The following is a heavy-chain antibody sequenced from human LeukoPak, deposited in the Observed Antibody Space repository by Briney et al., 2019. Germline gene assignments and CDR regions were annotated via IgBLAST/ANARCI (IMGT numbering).Heavy chain of an antibody. CDR3: ARVGYSSSWECDY. Sequence: SETLSLTCTVSGGSISSSSYYWGWIRQPPGKGLEWIGSIYYSGSTYYNPSLKSRVTISVDTSKNQFSLKLSSVTAADTAVYYCARVGYSSSWECDYWGQGTLVTVSS. J-gene: IGHJ4*02. V-gene: IGHV4-39*07. CDR1: GGSISSSSYY. D-gene: IGHD6-13*01. CDR2: IYYSGST.